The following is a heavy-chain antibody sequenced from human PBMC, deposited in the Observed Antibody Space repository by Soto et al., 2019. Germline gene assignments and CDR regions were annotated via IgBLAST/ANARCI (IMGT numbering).Heavy chain of an antibody. CDR1: GFTFSSYA. J-gene: IGHJ4*02. D-gene: IGHD6-19*01. Sequence: GSLRLSCAASGFTFSSYAMHWVRQAPGKGLEWVAVISYDGSNKYYADSVKGRFTISRDNSKNTLYLQMNSLRAEDTAVYYCARGLYSSSGWLSYFDYWGQGTLVTVSS. CDR2: ISYDGSNK. CDR3: ARGLYSSSGWLSYFDY. V-gene: IGHV3-30-3*01.